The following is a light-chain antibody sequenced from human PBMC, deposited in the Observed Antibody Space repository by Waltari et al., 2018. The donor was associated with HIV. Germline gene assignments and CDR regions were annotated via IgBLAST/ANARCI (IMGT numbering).Light chain of an antibody. CDR1: QSVLYSSNNKNY. CDR2: WAS. CDR3: QQYYSTPT. V-gene: IGKV4-1*01. Sequence: DIVMTQSPDSLTVSLGDRATINCKYSQSVLYSSNNKNYLAWYQQKPGQPPKLLIYWASTRESGVPDRFSGSGSGTNFTLTISSLQAEDVAVYYCQQYYSTPTFGPGTKVDIK. J-gene: IGKJ3*01.